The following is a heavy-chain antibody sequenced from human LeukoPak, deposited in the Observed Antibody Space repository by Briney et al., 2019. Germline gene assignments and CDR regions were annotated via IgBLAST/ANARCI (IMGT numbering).Heavy chain of an antibody. V-gene: IGHV3-21*01. D-gene: IGHD3-3*01. CDR1: GFTFSSYS. Sequence: GGSLRLSCAGSGFTFSSYSMNWVRQAPGKGLEWVSSISSSSSYIYYADSVKGRFTISRDNAKNSLYLQMNSLRAEDTAVYYCLVTIFGVSDMDVWGKGTTVTVSS. CDR2: ISSSSSYI. J-gene: IGHJ6*03. CDR3: LVTIFGVSDMDV.